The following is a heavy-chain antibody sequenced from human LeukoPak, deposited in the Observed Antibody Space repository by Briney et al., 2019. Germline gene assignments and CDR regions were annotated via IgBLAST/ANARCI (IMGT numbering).Heavy chain of an antibody. D-gene: IGHD3-9*01. J-gene: IGHJ4*02. CDR3: ARELRYFDWFVDY. Sequence: GGSLRLSCAASGFTFSSYSMNWVRQAPWKGLEWVSYISSSSSTIYYADSVKGRFTISRDNAKNSLYLQMNSLRAEDTAVYYCARELRYFDWFVDYWGQGTLVTVSS. V-gene: IGHV3-48*04. CDR1: GFTFSSYS. CDR2: ISSSSSTI.